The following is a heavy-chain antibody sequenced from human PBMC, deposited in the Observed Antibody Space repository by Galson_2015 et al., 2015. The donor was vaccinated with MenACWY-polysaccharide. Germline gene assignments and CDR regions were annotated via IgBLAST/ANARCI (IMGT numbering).Heavy chain of an antibody. Sequence: SLRLSCAASGFAVGGLYMSWVRQAPGKRPEWVSIMYSGGFKEYEDYVKGRFTISRDVYKNNVYLQMNSLKVEDTAVYYCARGAQRFFDYWGQGRLVTVSA. CDR1: GFAVGGLY. CDR3: ARGAQRFFDY. CDR2: MYSGGFK. J-gene: IGHJ4*02. V-gene: IGHV3-53*01.